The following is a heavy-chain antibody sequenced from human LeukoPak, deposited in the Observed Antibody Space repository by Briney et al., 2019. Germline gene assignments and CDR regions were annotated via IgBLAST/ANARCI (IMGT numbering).Heavy chain of an antibody. CDR1: GGSISSYY. D-gene: IGHD3-22*01. J-gene: IGHJ1*01. Sequence: PSETLSLTCTVSGGSISSYYWSWIRQPPGKGLEWIGEINHSGSTNYNPSLKSRVTISVDTSKNQFSLKLSSVTAADTAVYYCARAPKRTYYYDSSAYFQHWGQGTLVTVSS. CDR3: ARAPKRTYYYDSSAYFQH. V-gene: IGHV4-34*01. CDR2: INHSGST.